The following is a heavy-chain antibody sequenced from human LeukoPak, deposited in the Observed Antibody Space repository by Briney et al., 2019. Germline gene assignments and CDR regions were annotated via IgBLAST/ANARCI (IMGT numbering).Heavy chain of an antibody. Sequence: PGESLRLSCAASGFTVSSHYMSWVRQAPGKGLEWVSAIYGGGTTYYADSVKGRFTISRDNSKNTLYLQMNSLRAEDTAMYYCARGMGSSWYYFDYWGQGTLVTVSS. CDR2: IYGGGTT. CDR1: GFTVSSHY. CDR3: ARGMGSSWYYFDY. J-gene: IGHJ4*02. D-gene: IGHD6-13*01. V-gene: IGHV3-53*01.